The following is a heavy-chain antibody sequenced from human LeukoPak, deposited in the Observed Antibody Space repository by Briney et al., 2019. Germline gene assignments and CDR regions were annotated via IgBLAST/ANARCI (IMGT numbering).Heavy chain of an antibody. V-gene: IGHV4-59*01. CDR2: IYYSGST. CDR1: GGSISSYY. D-gene: IGHD6-13*01. J-gene: IGHJ6*03. CDR3: ARVVAAATFGHNYYYYYMDV. Sequence: SETLSLTCTVSGGSISSYYWSWIRQPPGKGLEWIGYIYYSGSTNYNPSLKSRVTISVDTSKNQFSLKLSSVTAADTAVYYCARVVAAATFGHNYYYYYMDVWGKGTTVTISS.